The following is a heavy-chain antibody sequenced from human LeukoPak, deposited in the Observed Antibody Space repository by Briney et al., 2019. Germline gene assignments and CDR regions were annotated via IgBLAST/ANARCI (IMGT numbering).Heavy chain of an antibody. V-gene: IGHV3-30-3*01. CDR1: GGSFSGYY. D-gene: IGHD4-23*01. CDR3: ARDLEPVVTQYYFDY. J-gene: IGHJ4*02. CDR2: ISYDGSNK. Sequence: LSLTCAVYGGSFSGYYWSWIRQAPGRGLEWVAVISYDGSNKYYADSVKGRFTISRDNSKNTLYLQMNSLRAEDTAVYYCARDLEPVVTQYYFDYWGQGTLVTVSS.